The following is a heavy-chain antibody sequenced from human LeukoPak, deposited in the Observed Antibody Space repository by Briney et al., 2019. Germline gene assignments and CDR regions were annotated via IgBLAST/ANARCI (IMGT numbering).Heavy chain of an antibody. CDR2: ISGSGGST. CDR3: ARTQPALVVVAATIFDY. D-gene: IGHD2-15*01. CDR1: GLTFSSYA. Sequence: GGSLRLSCAASGLTFSSYAMSWVRQAPGKGLEWVSSISGSGGSTYYADSVKGRFTISRDNSKNTLYLQMNSLRAEDTAVYYCARTQPALVVVAATIFDYWGQGTLVTVSS. V-gene: IGHV3-23*01. J-gene: IGHJ4*02.